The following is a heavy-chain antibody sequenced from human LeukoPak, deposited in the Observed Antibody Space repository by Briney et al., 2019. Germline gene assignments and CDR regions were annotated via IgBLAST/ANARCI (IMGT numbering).Heavy chain of an antibody. Sequence: SGGSLRLSCVASGYPFSQHGIHWVRQAPGRGLEWVAVIWPDGNKKEYADSVRGLFIVSKDNSENTLSLQMNSLRAEDTAVYHCVVVLVPAAVWQFDVWGRGTLVTVSS. CDR2: IWPDGNKK. V-gene: IGHV3-33*01. J-gene: IGHJ2*01. CDR1: GYPFSQHG. CDR3: VVVLVPAAVWQFDV. D-gene: IGHD2-2*01.